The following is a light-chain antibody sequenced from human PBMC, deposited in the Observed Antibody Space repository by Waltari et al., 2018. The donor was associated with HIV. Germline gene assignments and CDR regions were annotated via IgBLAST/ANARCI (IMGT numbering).Light chain of an antibody. CDR1: SANIGSNP. CDR2: TNI. J-gene: IGLJ3*02. CDR3: AVWDDSLRSVL. V-gene: IGLV1-44*01. Sequence: QSVLTQPPSASGPPGQRVNISCSGGSANIGSNPGTWYRQFPGEAPKLLIYTNIQRPSGVPDRFSGSKSGTSASLAISGLQSEDEADFYCAVWDDSLRSVLFGGGTRLTVL.